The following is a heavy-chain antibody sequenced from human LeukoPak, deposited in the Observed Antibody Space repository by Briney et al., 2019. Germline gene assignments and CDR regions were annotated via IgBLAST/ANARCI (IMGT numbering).Heavy chain of an antibody. CDR2: IRYDGSNK. CDR3: AKDYGFLEWFLDAFDI. J-gene: IGHJ3*02. V-gene: IGHV3-30*02. CDR1: GFTFSSYG. Sequence: TGGSLRLSCAASGFTFSSYGMHWVRQAPGKGLEWVAFIRYDGSNKYYADSVKGRFTISRDNSKNTLYLQMNSLRAEDTAVYYCAKDYGFLEWFLDAFDIWGQGTMVTVS. D-gene: IGHD3-3*01.